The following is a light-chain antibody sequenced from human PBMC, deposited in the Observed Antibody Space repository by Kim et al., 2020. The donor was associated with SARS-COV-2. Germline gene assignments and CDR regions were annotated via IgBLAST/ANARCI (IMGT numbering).Light chain of an antibody. Sequence: ALGHTVTITCQGDSLTNDYASWYQQRPGQAPVLVIYDKNSRPSGIPDRVSGSSAGNTASLTITGALAEDEADYYCNSRDSSAQRYVFGTGTKVTVL. CDR3: NSRDSSAQRYV. J-gene: IGLJ1*01. CDR2: DKN. CDR1: SLTNDY. V-gene: IGLV3-19*01.